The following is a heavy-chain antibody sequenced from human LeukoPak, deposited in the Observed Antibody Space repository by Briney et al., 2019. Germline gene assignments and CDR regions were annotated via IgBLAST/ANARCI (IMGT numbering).Heavy chain of an antibody. D-gene: IGHD2-15*01. V-gene: IGHV3-23*01. Sequence: GGSLRLSCAASGITFSNAWMSWVRLAPGKGLEWVSSINAGGGATYYADSVKGRFTISRDNSKNTLHLQLNSLRAEDTALYYCAKSCGGTCYYYGMDVWGQGTTVTVSS. J-gene: IGHJ6*02. CDR1: GITFSNAW. CDR3: AKSCGGTCYYYGMDV. CDR2: INAGGGAT.